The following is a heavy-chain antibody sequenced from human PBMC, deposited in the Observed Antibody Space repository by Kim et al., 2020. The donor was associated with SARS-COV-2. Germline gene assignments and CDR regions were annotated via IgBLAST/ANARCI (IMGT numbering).Heavy chain of an antibody. CDR3: ARDRGPLVVVAAPLSY. D-gene: IGHD2-15*01. J-gene: IGHJ4*02. Sequence: CVKGRYTISRDNAETSLYLQMNSLRAEDTAVYYCARDRGPLVVVAAPLSYWGQGTLVTVSS. V-gene: IGHV3-11*04.